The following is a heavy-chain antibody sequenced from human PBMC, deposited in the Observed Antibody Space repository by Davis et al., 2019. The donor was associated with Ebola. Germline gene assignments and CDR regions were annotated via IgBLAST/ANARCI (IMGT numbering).Heavy chain of an antibody. V-gene: IGHV3-30*18. CDR1: GFTFSSYG. Sequence: GESLKISCAASGFTFSSYGMHWVRQAPGKGLEWVAVISYDGSNKYYADSVKGRFTISRDNSKNTLYLQMNSLRAEDTAVYYCAKVARGVWGQGTLVTVSS. CDR3: AKVARGV. CDR2: ISYDGSNK. J-gene: IGHJ4*02. D-gene: IGHD3-10*01.